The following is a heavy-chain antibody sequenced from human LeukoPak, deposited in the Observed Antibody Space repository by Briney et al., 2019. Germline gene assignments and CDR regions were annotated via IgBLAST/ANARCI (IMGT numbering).Heavy chain of an antibody. CDR1: GGSISSGGYY. D-gene: IGHD3-9*01. J-gene: IGHJ4*02. Sequence: SETLSLTCTVSGGSISSGGYYWSWIRQHPGKGLEWIGYIYYSGSTYYNPSLKSRATISVDTSKNQFSLKLSSVTAADTAVYYCARAYDILTGYGYFDYWGQGTLVTVSS. V-gene: IGHV4-31*03. CDR3: ARAYDILTGYGYFDY. CDR2: IYYSGST.